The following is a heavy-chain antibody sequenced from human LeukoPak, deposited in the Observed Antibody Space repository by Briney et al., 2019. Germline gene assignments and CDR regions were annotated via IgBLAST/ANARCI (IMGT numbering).Heavy chain of an antibody. J-gene: IGHJ4*02. V-gene: IGHV1-2*02. CDR1: GYTFTGYY. D-gene: IGHD2-8*01. CDR2: INPDSGGT. CDR3: ARDILYYDDY. Sequence: GPSVRVSCKASGYTFTGYYMHWVRQAPGQGLEWMGWINPDSGGTNYAQKFQGRVTMTRDTSISTAYMELSRLRSDDTAVYYCARDILYYDDYWGQGTLVTVSS.